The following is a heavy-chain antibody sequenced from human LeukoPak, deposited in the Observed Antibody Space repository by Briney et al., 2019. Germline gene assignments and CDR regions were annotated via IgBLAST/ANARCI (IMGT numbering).Heavy chain of an antibody. V-gene: IGHV3-30*18. CDR1: GFTFSSYG. J-gene: IGHJ6*02. CDR3: AKDHPGDYYYYGMDV. Sequence: GGSLRLSCAASGFTFSSYGMHLVRQAPGKGLEWVAIISYDGSNKYYADSVKGRFTISRDNSKNTLYLQMNSLRAEDTAVYYCAKDHPGDYYYYGMDVWGQGTTVTVSS. CDR2: ISYDGSNK.